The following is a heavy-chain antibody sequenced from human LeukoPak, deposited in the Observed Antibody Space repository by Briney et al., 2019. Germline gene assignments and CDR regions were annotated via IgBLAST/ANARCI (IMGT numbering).Heavy chain of an antibody. CDR1: GGSISSSNW. J-gene: IGHJ6*02. CDR2: IYHSGST. D-gene: IGHD6-19*01. V-gene: IGHV4-4*02. Sequence: SGTLSLTCAVSGGSISSSNWWSWVRQPPGKGLEWIGEIYHSGSTNYNPSLKSRVTISVDKSKNQFSLKLSSVTAADTAVYYCARDQRGNLVAGLEADGMDVWGQGTTVTVSS. CDR3: ARDQRGNLVAGLEADGMDV.